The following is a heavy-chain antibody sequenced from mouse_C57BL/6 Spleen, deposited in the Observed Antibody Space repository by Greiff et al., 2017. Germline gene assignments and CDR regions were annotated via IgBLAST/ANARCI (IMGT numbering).Heavy chain of an antibody. D-gene: IGHD2-1*01. CDR3: AVYYGNYVGFAG. CDR2: IDPSDSET. V-gene: IGHV1-52*01. CDR1: GYTFTSYW. Sequence: QVHVKQPGAELVRPGSSVKLSCKASGYTFTSYWMHWVKQRPIQGLEWIGNIDPSDSETHYNQKCKDKATLTVDTSSSTAYMQLSSLTSEYSAVYYGAVYYGNYVGFAGWGQGTLVTVSA. J-gene: IGHJ3*01.